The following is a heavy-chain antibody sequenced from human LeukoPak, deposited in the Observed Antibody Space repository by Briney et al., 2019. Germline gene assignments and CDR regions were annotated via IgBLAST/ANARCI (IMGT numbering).Heavy chain of an antibody. V-gene: IGHV4-4*02. CDR1: GGSISSSNW. J-gene: IGHJ4*02. CDR3: ARAMRHYYGSGSYLHY. D-gene: IGHD3-10*01. CDR2: IYHSGST. Sequence: PSETLSLTCAVSGGSISSSNWWSWVRQPPGKGLEWIGEIYHSGSTNYNPSLKSRVTISVDKSKNQFSLKLSSVTAADTAVYYCARAMRHYYGSGSYLHYWGQGTLVTVSS.